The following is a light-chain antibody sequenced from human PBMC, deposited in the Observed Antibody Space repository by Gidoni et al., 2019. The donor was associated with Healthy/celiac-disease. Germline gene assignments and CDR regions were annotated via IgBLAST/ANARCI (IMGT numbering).Light chain of an antibody. J-gene: IGKJ4*01. CDR2: AAS. CDR3: QQHNSYPLT. Sequence: AIRMTQSPSSFSASTGDGVTSTCRASQGISSYLAWYQQKPGKAPKLLIYAASTLQSGVPSRFSGSGSGTDFTLTISCLQSEDFATYYCQQHNSYPLTFGGGTKVEIK. CDR1: QGISSY. V-gene: IGKV1-8*01.